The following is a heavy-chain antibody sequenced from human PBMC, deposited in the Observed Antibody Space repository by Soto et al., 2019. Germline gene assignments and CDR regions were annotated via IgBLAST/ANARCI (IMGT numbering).Heavy chain of an antibody. D-gene: IGHD2-8*02. V-gene: IGHV3-30*03. CDR1: GFTVSTYG. Sequence: DSGGGVVQPGRSLRLSCAVSGFTVSTYGMHWVRQAPGKGLEWVAVISRDGGTKYYADSVKGRFTISRDNSRNTLFLEMNSLRGDDMAVYYCTGEVASGYWGQGTLVTVSS. CDR3: TGEVASGY. J-gene: IGHJ4*02. CDR2: ISRDGGTK.